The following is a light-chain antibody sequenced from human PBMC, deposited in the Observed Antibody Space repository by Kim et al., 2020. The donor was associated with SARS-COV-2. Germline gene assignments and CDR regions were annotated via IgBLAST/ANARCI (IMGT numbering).Light chain of an antibody. CDR1: SLRNYY. Sequence: SSELTQDPAVSVALGQTVRLTCQGDSLRNYYATWYQQRPGQAPVLVLYGKYNRPSGIPDRFSGSASGNTASLTITGARAEDEADYYCNSRDRSGDHVGFG. CDR2: GKY. CDR3: NSRDRSGDHVG. J-gene: IGLJ3*02. V-gene: IGLV3-19*01.